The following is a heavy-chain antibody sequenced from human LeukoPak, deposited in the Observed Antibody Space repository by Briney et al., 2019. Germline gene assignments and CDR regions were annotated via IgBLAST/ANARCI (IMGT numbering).Heavy chain of an antibody. V-gene: IGHV4-30-2*01. CDR2: IYHSGST. CDR3: ARGGYGDYLPFDF. CDR1: GGSASSGGYY. D-gene: IGHD4-17*01. J-gene: IGHJ4*02. Sequence: SETLSLTCTVSGGSASSGGYYWSWIRQHPGRGLEWIGYIYHSGSTYYNPSLKSRVTISVDRSKNQFSLKLSSVTAADTAVYYCARGGYGDYLPFDFWGQGTLVTVSS.